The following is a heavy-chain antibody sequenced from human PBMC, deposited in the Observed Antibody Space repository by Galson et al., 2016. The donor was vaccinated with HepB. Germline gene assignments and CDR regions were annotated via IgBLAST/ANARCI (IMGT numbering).Heavy chain of an antibody. CDR2: IKPDGSER. Sequence: SLRLSCATSGLTFGSVWMSWVRQAPGKGLEWVANIKPDGSERYYVDSLEGRFTISRDNAKNSLYLQMNNLRAEDTAVYYCALYYYDSSGFVEYFQHWGQGARVTVSS. CDR3: ALYYYDSSGFVEYFQH. J-gene: IGHJ1*01. V-gene: IGHV3-7*03. CDR1: GLTFGSVW. D-gene: IGHD3-22*01.